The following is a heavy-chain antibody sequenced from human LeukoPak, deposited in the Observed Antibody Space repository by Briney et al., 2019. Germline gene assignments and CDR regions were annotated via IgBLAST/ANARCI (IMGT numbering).Heavy chain of an antibody. V-gene: IGHV3-53*01. Sequence: PGGSLRLSCAASGFTVRSNYMTWVRQAPGKGLEWVSVMYSGDSTYYDDSVKGRFTISRDNSKNTLDLQMNSLRDEDTGVYYCARADGYSSWFVDWGQGTLVTVSS. CDR3: ARADGYSSWFVD. J-gene: IGHJ4*02. CDR2: MYSGDST. D-gene: IGHD5-18*01. CDR1: GFTVRSNY.